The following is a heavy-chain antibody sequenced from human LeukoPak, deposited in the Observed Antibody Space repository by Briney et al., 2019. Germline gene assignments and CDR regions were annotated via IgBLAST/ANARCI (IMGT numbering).Heavy chain of an antibody. Sequence: GGSLRLSCAASGFTFSIYSINWVRQAPGKGLEWVSFITGNSNYIYYADSVKCRFTISRDNAKNSLCLQMNSLRVEDTAVYYRARDRVSGSGSIDYWGQGTLVTVSS. CDR1: GFTFSIYS. V-gene: IGHV3-21*01. CDR3: ARDRVSGSGSIDY. CDR2: ITGNSNYI. J-gene: IGHJ4*02. D-gene: IGHD3-10*01.